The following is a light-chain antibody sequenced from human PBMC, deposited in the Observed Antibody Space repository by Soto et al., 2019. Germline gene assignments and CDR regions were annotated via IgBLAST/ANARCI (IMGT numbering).Light chain of an antibody. CDR3: AAWDDSLSGWV. CDR1: SSNIGSNY. Sequence: QAVVTQPPSASGTPGQRVTSSCSGSSSNIGSNYVYWYQQLPGTAPKLLTYRNNQRPSGVPDRFSGSKSGTSASLAISGLRSEDEADYYCAAWDDSLSGWVFGGGTKLTVL. J-gene: IGLJ3*02. CDR2: RNN. V-gene: IGLV1-47*01.